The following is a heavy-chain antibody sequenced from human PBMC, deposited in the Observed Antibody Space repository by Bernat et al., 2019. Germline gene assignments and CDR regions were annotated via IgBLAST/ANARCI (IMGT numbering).Heavy chain of an antibody. D-gene: IGHD2-8*01. CDR2: ISYDGSNK. J-gene: IGHJ4*02. Sequence: QVQLVESGGGVVQPGRSLRLSCAASGFTFSSYAMHWVRQAPGKGLEWVAVISYDGSNKYYADSVKGRFTISRDNSKNTLYLQMNSLRAEDTAEYYCARGKYCTNGVCYFADYWGQGTLVTVSS. CDR1: GFTFSSYA. CDR3: ARGKYCTNGVCYFADY. V-gene: IGHV3-30-3*01.